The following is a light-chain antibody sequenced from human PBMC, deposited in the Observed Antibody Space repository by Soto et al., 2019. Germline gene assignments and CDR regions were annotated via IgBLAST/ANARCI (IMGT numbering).Light chain of an antibody. CDR2: DAS. V-gene: IGKV3-11*01. Sequence: EIVLTQSPATLSLSPGERATLSRRASQSVSSYLAWYQQKPGQAPRLLIYDASNRATGIPARFSGSGSGTDFTLTISSLEPEDFAVYYCQQRSNSYTFGQGTKLEIK. CDR3: QQRSNSYT. CDR1: QSVSSY. J-gene: IGKJ2*01.